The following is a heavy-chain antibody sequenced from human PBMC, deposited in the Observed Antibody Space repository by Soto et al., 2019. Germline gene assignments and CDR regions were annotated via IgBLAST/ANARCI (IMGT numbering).Heavy chain of an antibody. J-gene: IGHJ6*03. CDR3: ARARPNDYYYYMDV. CDR2: IYYSGST. CDR1: GGSISSYY. Sequence: SETLSLTCTVSGGSISSYYWSWIRQPPGKGLEWIGYIYYSGSTNYNPSLKSRVTISVDTSKNQFSLKLSSVTAADTAVYYCARARPNDYYYYMDVWGKGTTVTVSS. V-gene: IGHV4-59*01.